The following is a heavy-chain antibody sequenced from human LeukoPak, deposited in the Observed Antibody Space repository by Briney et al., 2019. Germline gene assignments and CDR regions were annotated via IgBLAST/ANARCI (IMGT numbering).Heavy chain of an antibody. D-gene: IGHD4-17*01. CDR1: GFTFSSYV. J-gene: IGHJ4*02. V-gene: IGHV3-30-3*01. CDR3: AKDVVDYVASGYFDY. CDR2: ISYDGSNK. Sequence: PGRSLRLSCAASGFTFSSYVMHWVRQAPGKGLEWVAVISYDGSNKYYADSVKGRFTISRDNSKNTLYLQMNSLRAEDTAVYYCAKDVVDYVASGYFDYWGQGTLVTVSS.